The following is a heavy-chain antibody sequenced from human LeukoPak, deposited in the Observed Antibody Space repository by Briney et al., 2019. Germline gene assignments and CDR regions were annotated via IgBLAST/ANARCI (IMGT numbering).Heavy chain of an antibody. J-gene: IGHJ1*01. D-gene: IGHD6-13*01. CDR2: ISGSGGST. V-gene: IGHV3-23*01. Sequence: GRSLRLSCAASGFTFSSYAMSWVRQAPGMGLEWVSAISGSGGSTYYADSVKGRFTISRDNSKNTLYLQMNSLRAEDTAVYYCAKGASSSSWYIESPQYFQHWGQGTLVTVSS. CDR1: GFTFSSYA. CDR3: AKGASSSSWYIESPQYFQH.